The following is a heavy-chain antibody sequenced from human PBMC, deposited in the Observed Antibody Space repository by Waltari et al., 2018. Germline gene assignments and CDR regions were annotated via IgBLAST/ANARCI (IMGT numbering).Heavy chain of an antibody. CDR1: GFTFSSYG. V-gene: IGHV3-30*18. CDR2: ISYDGSNK. J-gene: IGHJ4*02. D-gene: IGHD3-22*01. Sequence: GGVVQPGRSLRLSCAASGFTFSSYGMHWVRQAPGKGLEWVAVISYDGSNKYYADSVKGRFTISRDNSKNTLYLQMNSLRPDDTAVYYCAKDRGYYYDSSTDYWGQGTLVTVSS. CDR3: AKDRGYYYDSSTDY.